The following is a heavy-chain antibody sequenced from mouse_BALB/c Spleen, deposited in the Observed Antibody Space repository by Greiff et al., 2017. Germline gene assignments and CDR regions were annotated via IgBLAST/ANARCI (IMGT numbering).Heavy chain of an antibody. CDR2: ISSGGSYT. CDR1: GFTFSSYA. Sequence: EVHLVESGGGLVKPGGSLKLSCAASGFTFSSYAMSWVRQSPEKRLEWVAEISSGGSYTYYPDTVTGRFTISRDNAKNTLYLEMSSLRSEDTAMYYCARGLGLRAYAMDYWGQGTSVTVSS. J-gene: IGHJ4*01. V-gene: IGHV5-9-4*01. CDR3: ARGLGLRAYAMDY. D-gene: IGHD3-1*01.